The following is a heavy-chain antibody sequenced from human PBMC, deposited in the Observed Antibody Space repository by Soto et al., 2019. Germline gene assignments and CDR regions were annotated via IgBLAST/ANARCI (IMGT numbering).Heavy chain of an antibody. D-gene: IGHD3-3*01. CDR2: IIPIFGTA. V-gene: IGHV1-69*06. CDR3: VGFWSGYAVDY. J-gene: IGHJ4*02. Sequence: GASVKVSCKASGVTFSSCAISWVRQAPGQGLEWMGGIIPIFGTANYAQKFQGRVTITADKSTSTAYMELSSLRSEDTAVYYCVGFWSGYAVDYWGQGTLVTVSS. CDR1: GVTFSSCA.